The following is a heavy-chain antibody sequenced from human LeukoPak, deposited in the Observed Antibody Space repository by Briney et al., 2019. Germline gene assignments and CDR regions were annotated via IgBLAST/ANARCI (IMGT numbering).Heavy chain of an antibody. J-gene: IGHJ3*02. CDR1: GFTFSSYA. CDR3: ARDHSYCSSTSCYFHDAFDI. CDR2: ISYDGSNK. V-gene: IGHV3-30-3*01. D-gene: IGHD2-2*01. Sequence: PGRSLRLSCAASGFTFSSYAMHWVRQAPGKGLEGVAVISYDGSNKYYADSVKGRFTISRDNSKNTLYLQMNSLRAEDTAVYYCARDHSYCSSTSCYFHDAFDIWGQGTMVTVSS.